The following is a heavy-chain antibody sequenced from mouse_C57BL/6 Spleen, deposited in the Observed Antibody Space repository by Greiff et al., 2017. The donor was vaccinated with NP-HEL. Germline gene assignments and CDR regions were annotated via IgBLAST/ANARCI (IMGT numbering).Heavy chain of an antibody. CDR2: ISDGGSYT. CDR3: ARDQLGRDWYFDV. CDR1: GFTFSSYA. V-gene: IGHV5-4*01. D-gene: IGHD4-1*02. J-gene: IGHJ1*03. Sequence: DVMLVESGGGLVKPGGSLKLSCAASGFTFSSYAMSWVRQTPEKRLEWVATISDGGSYTYYPDNVKGRFTISRDNAKNNLYLQMSHLKSEDTAMYYCARDQLGRDWYFDVWGTGTTVTVSS.